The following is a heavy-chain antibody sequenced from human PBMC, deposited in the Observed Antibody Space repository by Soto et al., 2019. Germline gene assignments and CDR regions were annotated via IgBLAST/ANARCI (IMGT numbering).Heavy chain of an antibody. CDR2: IYYSGST. CDR3: ARAGQQNYYYYGMDV. CDR1: GGSISSYY. D-gene: IGHD6-13*01. V-gene: IGHV4-59*01. J-gene: IGHJ6*02. Sequence: SETLSLTCTVSGGSISSYYWSWIRQPPGKGLEWIGYIYYSGSTNYNPSLKSRVTISVDTSKNQFSLKLSSVTAADTAVYYCARAGQQNYYYYGMDVWGQGTKVTVSS.